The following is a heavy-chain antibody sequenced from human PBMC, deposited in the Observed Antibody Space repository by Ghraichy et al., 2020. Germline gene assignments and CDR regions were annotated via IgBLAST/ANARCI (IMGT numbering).Heavy chain of an antibody. D-gene: IGHD6-19*01. CDR3: ARHLLGFAVAGTLNYFDY. J-gene: IGHJ4*02. CDR2: TYYRSKWYN. V-gene: IGHV6-1*01. Sequence: SQTLSLTCAISGDSVSSNSAAWNWIRQSPSRGLEWLGRTYYRSKWYNDYAVSVKSRITINPDTSKNQFSLQLNSVTPEDTAVYYCARHLLGFAVAGTLNYFDYWRQGTLVTVSS. CDR1: GDSVSSNSAA.